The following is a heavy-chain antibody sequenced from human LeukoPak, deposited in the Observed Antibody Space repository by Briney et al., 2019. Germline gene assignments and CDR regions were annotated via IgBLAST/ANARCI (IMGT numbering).Heavy chain of an antibody. V-gene: IGHV1-69*05. Sequence: ASVKVSCKASGGTFSSYAISWVRQAPGQGLEWMGRIIPIFGTANYAQKFQGRVTITTDESTSTAYMELSSLRSEDTAVYYCARSAVTGTSPFDFWGQGTLVTVSS. D-gene: IGHD6-19*01. CDR1: GGTFSSYA. J-gene: IGHJ4*02. CDR2: IIPIFGTA. CDR3: ARSAVTGTSPFDF.